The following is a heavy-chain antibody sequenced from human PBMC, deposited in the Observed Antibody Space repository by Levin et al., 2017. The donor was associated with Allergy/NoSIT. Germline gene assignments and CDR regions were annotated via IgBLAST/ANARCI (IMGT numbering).Heavy chain of an antibody. CDR2: MYNSGGT. CDR3: ARDPGYSGYDGNNWFDP. J-gene: IGHJ5*02. Sequence: GGSLRLSCAASGFTVSRNYMNWIRQAPGKGLEWVSIMYNSGGTNYADSVKGRFTISRDNSKNTLYLQMNSLRAEDTAVYYCARDPGYSGYDGNNWFDPWGQGTLVTVSS. D-gene: IGHD5-12*01. V-gene: IGHV3-66*03. CDR1: GFTVSRNY.